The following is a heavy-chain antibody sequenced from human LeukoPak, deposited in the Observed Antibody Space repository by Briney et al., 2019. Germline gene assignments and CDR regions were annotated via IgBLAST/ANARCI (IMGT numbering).Heavy chain of an antibody. D-gene: IGHD4-17*01. J-gene: IGHJ6*03. V-gene: IGHV3-48*01. CDR1: GFTFSSYT. CDR2: ISSTSSTI. Sequence: GGSLRLSCAASGFTFSSYTMNWVRQAPGKGLEWVSYISSTSSTIYYADSVKGRFTISRDTAKNSLYLQMNSLRAEDTAVYSCARGDYGDYWNYYYMDVWGKGTTVTVSS. CDR3: ARGDYGDYWNYYYMDV.